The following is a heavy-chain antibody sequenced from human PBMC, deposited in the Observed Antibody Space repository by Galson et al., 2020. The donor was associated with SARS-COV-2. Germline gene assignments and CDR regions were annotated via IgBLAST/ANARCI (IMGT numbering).Heavy chain of an antibody. J-gene: IGHJ4*02. D-gene: IGHD2-2*02. CDR2: ISSSSSTI. V-gene: IGHV3-48*01. CDR3: ARDLGPTYCSSTSCYKPPYIAFDY. CDR1: GFTFSSYS. Sequence: GGSLRLSCAASGFTFSSYSMNWVRQAPGKGLEWVSYISSSSSTIYYADSVKGRFTISRDNAKNSLYLQMNSLRAEDTAVYYCARDLGPTYCSSTSCYKPPYIAFDYWGQGTLVTVSS.